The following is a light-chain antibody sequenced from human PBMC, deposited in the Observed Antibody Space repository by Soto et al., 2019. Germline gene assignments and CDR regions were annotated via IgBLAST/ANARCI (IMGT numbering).Light chain of an antibody. Sequence: QPVLTQPPSASGTPGQRVSISCSGSSSNIGSYTVNWYQQLPGTAPKLLINSNNQRPSGVPDRFSGSKSGTSAFLAISGLQSEDEADYYCAAWDDSLKGVFGGGTKVTVL. J-gene: IGLJ2*01. V-gene: IGLV1-44*01. CDR3: AAWDDSLKGV. CDR1: SSNIGSYT. CDR2: SNN.